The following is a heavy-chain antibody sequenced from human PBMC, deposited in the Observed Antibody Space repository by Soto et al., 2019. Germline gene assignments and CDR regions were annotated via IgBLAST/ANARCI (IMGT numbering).Heavy chain of an antibody. CDR1: GYSFTSYW. Sequence: LGESLKISCKGSGYSFTSYWISWVRQMPGKGLEWMGRIDPSDSYTNYSPSFQGHVTISADKSISTAYLQWSSLKASDTAMYYCARHLMVATARSGMDVWGQGTTVTVSS. J-gene: IGHJ6*02. D-gene: IGHD5-12*01. CDR3: ARHLMVATARSGMDV. CDR2: IDPSDSYT. V-gene: IGHV5-10-1*01.